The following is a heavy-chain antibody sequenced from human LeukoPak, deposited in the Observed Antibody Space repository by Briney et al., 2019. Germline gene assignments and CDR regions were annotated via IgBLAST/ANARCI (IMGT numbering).Heavy chain of an antibody. J-gene: IGHJ1*01. CDR3: ARRAGIAGYFQH. D-gene: IGHD2-21*01. CDR2: IYYSGNT. CDR1: GGSISSYY. V-gene: IGHV4-59*08. Sequence: SETLSLTCTVSGGSISSYYWSWIRQPPGKGLEWIGYIYYSGNTYYNPALQSRVTISIDTSKTQFSLKLSSVTAADTAVYYCARRAGIAGYFQHWGQGTLVTVSS.